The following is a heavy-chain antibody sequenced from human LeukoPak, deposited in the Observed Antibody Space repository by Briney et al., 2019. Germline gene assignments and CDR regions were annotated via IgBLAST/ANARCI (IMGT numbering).Heavy chain of an antibody. CDR1: GGTFSSYA. D-gene: IGHD2-15*01. V-gene: IGHV1-69*13. CDR3: ARGRSGYCSGGSCYDGL. CDR2: IIPIFGTA. Sequence: ASVTVSCKASGGTFSSYAISWVRQAPGQGLEWMGGIIPIFGTANYAQKFQGRVTITADESTSTAYMELSSLRSEDTAVYYCARGRSGYCSGGSCYDGLWGQGTLVTVSS. J-gene: IGHJ4*02.